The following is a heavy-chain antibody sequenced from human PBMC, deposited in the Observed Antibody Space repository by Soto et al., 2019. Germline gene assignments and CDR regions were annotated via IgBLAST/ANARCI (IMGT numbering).Heavy chain of an antibody. CDR2: ISGSGGST. CDR1: GFGFTFWTPA. Sequence: GGALRLSCAPPGFGFTFWTPALGWVRQAPGKGLEWVSAISGSGGSTYYADSVKGRFTISRDNSKNTLYLQMNSLRAEDTAVYYCAKHTAMVNFDYWGQGTLVTVSS. D-gene: IGHD5-18*01. CDR3: AKHTAMVNFDY. V-gene: IGHV3-23*01. J-gene: IGHJ4*02.